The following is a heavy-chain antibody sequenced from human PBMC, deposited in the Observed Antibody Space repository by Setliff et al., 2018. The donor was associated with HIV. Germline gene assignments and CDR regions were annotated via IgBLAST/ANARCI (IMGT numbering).Heavy chain of an antibody. Sequence: SVKVSCKASGGTSSSYAISWVRQAPGQGLEWMGGIIPILGIANYAQKFQGRVTITADESTSTAYMELSSLRSEDTAVYYCASAPYDSSGYYYDYWGQGTLVTVSS. CDR2: IIPILGIA. V-gene: IGHV1-69*10. D-gene: IGHD3-22*01. CDR3: ASAPYDSSGYYYDY. J-gene: IGHJ4*02. CDR1: GGTSSSYA.